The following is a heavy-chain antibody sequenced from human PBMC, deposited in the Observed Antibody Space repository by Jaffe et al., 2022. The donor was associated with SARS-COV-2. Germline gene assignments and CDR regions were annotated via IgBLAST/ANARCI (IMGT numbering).Heavy chain of an antibody. Sequence: QVQLVQSGAEVKKPGASVKVSCKTSGYTFTGYYMHWVRQAPGQGLEWIGWINLNSGATKYAHNFQGRLTMTRDTSISTAYMELSWLGSGDTAVYYCVRTTLRSGDFWGQGTLVTVSS. CDR3: VRTTLRSGDF. J-gene: IGHJ4*02. V-gene: IGHV1-2*02. CDR1: GYTFTGYY. D-gene: IGHD1-26*01. CDR2: INLNSGAT.